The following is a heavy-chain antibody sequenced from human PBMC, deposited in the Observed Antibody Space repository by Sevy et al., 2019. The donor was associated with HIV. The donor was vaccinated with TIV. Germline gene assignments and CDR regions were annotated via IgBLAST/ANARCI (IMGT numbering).Heavy chain of an antibody. J-gene: IGHJ4*02. V-gene: IGHV1-18*04. CDR2: ISVYNGQI. CDR1: GYTFPSYG. CDR3: ARRTAVAGAYFFDN. Sequence: ASVKVSRKASGYTFPSYGISWVRQAPGQGPEWMGWISVYNGQINFAQTLQGRLTMTTDTSTNTAYMELRSLRSDDTAVYFCARRTAVAGAYFFDNWGQGTLVTVSS. D-gene: IGHD6-19*01.